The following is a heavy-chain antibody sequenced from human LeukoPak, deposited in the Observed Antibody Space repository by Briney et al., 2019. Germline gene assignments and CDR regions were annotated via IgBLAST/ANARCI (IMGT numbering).Heavy chain of an antibody. CDR2: ISWNSGSI. CDR3: AKDHTIFGVVHFDY. D-gene: IGHD3-3*01. J-gene: IGHJ4*02. Sequence: PGGSLRLSCAASGFTFDDYAMHWVRQAPGKGLEWVSGISWNSGSIGYADSVKGRFTISRDNAKNSLYLQMNSLRAEDTAVYYCAKDHTIFGVVHFDYWGQGTLVTVSS. V-gene: IGHV3-9*01. CDR1: GFTFDDYA.